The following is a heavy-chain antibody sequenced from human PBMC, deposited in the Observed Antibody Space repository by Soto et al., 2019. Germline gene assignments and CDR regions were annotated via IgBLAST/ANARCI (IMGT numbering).Heavy chain of an antibody. J-gene: IGHJ6*02. CDR3: ARVTSEPVRRGSHYYYYGMDV. V-gene: IGHV4-59*01. Sequence: PSETLSLTCTVSGGSISSYYWSWIRQPPGKGLEWIGYIYYSGSTNYNPSLKSRVTISVDTSKNQFSLKLSSVTAADTAVYYCARVTSEPVRRGSHYYYYGMDVWGQGTTVTVSS. D-gene: IGHD1-1*01. CDR2: IYYSGST. CDR1: GGSISSYY.